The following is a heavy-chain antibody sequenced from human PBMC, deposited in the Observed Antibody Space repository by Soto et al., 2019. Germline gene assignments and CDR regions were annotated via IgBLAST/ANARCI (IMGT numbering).Heavy chain of an antibody. V-gene: IGHV4-59*01. J-gene: IGHJ3*02. CDR3: ATGFYGDYDAFDI. CDR1: GGSISSYY. Sequence: SETLSLTCTVSGGSISSYYWSWIRQPPGKGLEWIGYIYYNGGSTNYNPSLKSRVTISVDTSKNQFSLKLSSVTAADTAVYYCATGFYGDYDAFDIWGQGTMVTVSS. CDR2: IYYNGGST. D-gene: IGHD4-17*01.